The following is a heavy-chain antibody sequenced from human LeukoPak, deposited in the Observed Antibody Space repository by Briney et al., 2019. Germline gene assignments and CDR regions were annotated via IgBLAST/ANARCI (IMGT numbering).Heavy chain of an antibody. CDR2: INHSGST. CDR1: GGSFSGYY. V-gene: IGHV4-34*01. Sequence: TSETLSLTCAVYGGSFSGYYWSWIRQPPGKGLEWIGEINHSGSTNYNPSLKSRVTISVDTSKNQFSLKLSSVTAADTAVYYCFSRELGYYYMDVWGKGTTVTVSS. D-gene: IGHD3-10*01. CDR3: FSRELGYYYMDV. J-gene: IGHJ6*03.